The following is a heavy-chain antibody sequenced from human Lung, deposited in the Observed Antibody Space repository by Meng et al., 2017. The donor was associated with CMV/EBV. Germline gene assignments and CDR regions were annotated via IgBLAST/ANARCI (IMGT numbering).Heavy chain of an antibody. CDR1: GFSLSTSGVG. Sequence: QITLKESGPTLVXXXXXXTLXCXXXGFSLSTSGVGVGLIRQPPGKALEWLALIYWHDDKRYSPSLKSRLTITKDTSKNQVVLTMTNMDPVDTGTYYCAHSAYYYDTSAYYYIFDYWGQGTLVTVSS. D-gene: IGHD3-22*01. CDR2: IYWHDDK. V-gene: IGHV2-5*01. CDR3: AHSAYYYDTSAYYYIFDY. J-gene: IGHJ4*02.